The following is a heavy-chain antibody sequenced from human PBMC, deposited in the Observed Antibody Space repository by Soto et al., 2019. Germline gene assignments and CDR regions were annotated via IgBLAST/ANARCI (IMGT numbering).Heavy chain of an antibody. J-gene: IGHJ4*02. CDR1: GGTFSSYA. CDR3: ATQCKLRLGELWLFDY. CDR2: IIPIFGTA. D-gene: IGHD3-16*01. Sequence: QVQLVQSGAEVKKPGSSVKVSCKASGGTFSSYAISWVLQAPGHGREWMGGIIPIFGTANYAQKFQGRVTSTADESTSTADMELSSLRSEDTAVYYCATQCKLRLGELWLFDYWGKGTLVTVSS. V-gene: IGHV1-69*01.